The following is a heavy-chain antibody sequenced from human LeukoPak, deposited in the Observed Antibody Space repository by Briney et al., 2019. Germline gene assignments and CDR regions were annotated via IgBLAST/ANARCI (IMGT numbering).Heavy chain of an antibody. CDR3: ARTYYDYVWGSSLFDY. V-gene: IGHV1-69*04. CDR1: GGTFSSYA. J-gene: IGHJ4*02. D-gene: IGHD3-16*01. Sequence: GASVKVSCKASGGTFSSYAISWVRQAPGQGLEWMGRIIPILGIANYAQKFQGRVTMTRNTSISTAYMELSSLRSEDTAVYYCARTYYDYVWGSSLFDYWGQGTLVTVSS. CDR2: IIPILGIA.